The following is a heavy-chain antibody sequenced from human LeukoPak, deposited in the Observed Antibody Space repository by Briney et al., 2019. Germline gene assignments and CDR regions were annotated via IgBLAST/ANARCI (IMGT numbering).Heavy chain of an antibody. D-gene: IGHD6-19*01. CDR3: ARAPITKQWLVRGTNWFDP. CDR1: GYTFTNYG. V-gene: IGHV1-18*01. Sequence: ASVKVSCKASGYTFTNYGFSWVRQAPGQGLEWMGWISAYNGNTNYAQKLQGRVTMTTDTSTSTAYMELRSLRSDDTAVYYCARAPITKQWLVRGTNWFDPWGQGTLVTVSS. J-gene: IGHJ5*02. CDR2: ISAYNGNT.